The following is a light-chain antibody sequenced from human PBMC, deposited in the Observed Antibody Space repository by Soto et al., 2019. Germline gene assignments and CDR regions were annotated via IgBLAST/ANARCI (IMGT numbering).Light chain of an antibody. CDR3: CSYAGSSTYV. J-gene: IGLJ1*01. Sequence: QSALTQPASVSGSPGQSITISCTGTSSDVGSYNLVTWYQQQPGKAPKLMIYEVSKRPSGVSNRFSGSKSGNTASLTISGLQAEDECDYHCCSYAGSSTYVFGTGTKVTVL. CDR2: EVS. CDR1: SSDVGSYNL. V-gene: IGLV2-23*02.